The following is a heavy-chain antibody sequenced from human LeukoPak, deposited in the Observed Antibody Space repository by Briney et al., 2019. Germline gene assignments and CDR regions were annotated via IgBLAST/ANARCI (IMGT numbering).Heavy chain of an antibody. J-gene: IGHJ4*02. Sequence: GGSLRLSCAASGFSFSGYYMSWIRQAPGKGLEWISYISSSGGTTKYYADSVKGRFTISRDNAENSLYLRMDSLRAEDTAVYYCTRFRGYCSGATCYPYYFDYWGQGTLVTVSS. V-gene: IGHV3-11*01. CDR3: TRFRGYCSGATCYPYYFDY. D-gene: IGHD2-15*01. CDR1: GFSFSGYY. CDR2: ISSSGGTTK.